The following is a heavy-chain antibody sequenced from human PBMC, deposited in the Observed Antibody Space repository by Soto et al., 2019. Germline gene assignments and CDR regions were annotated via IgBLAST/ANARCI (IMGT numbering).Heavy chain of an antibody. V-gene: IGHV5-51*01. Sequence: GESLKISCNGSGYNFANYWIGWVRQMPGKGLEGMGMIFPGDSDTKNSPSLQGQITMSVDKSDSSAYLQWRSLKASDTAMYYCAAGYTTGPDAFDIWGQGTMVTVSS. CDR3: AAGYTTGPDAFDI. J-gene: IGHJ3*02. D-gene: IGHD6-13*01. CDR2: IFPGDSDT. CDR1: GYNFANYW.